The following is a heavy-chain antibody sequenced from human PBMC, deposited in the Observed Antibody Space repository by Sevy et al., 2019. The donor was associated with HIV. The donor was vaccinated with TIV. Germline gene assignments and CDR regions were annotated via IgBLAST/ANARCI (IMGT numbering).Heavy chain of an antibody. Sequence: ASVKVSCKASGYTFSSNGITWVRQAPGQGLEWMGWIGLYNGNSNYAQKFRDRVTVTADTSTSTAYMELRSLRSDDTAVYYCARVSTYYYGSATYFDSWGQGSLVTVSS. CDR3: ARVSTYYYGSATYFDS. V-gene: IGHV1-18*01. CDR2: IGLYNGNS. CDR1: GYTFSSNG. D-gene: IGHD3-10*01. J-gene: IGHJ4*02.